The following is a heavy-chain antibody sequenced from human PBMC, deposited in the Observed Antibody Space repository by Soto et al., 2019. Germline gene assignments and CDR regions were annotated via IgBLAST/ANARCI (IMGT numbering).Heavy chain of an antibody. CDR3: ARGLVVVPAADGPGWFDP. CDR1: GGSISSGGYY. J-gene: IGHJ5*02. V-gene: IGHV4-31*03. Sequence: SGTLSLTCTVSGGSISSGGYYWSWIRQHPGKGLEWIGYIYYSGSTYYNPSLKSRVTISVDTSKNQFSLKLSSVTAADTAVYYCARGLVVVPAADGPGWFDPWGQGTLVTVSS. D-gene: IGHD2-2*01. CDR2: IYYSGST.